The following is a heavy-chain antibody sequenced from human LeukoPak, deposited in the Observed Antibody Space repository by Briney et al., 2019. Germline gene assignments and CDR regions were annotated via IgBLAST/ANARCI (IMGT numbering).Heavy chain of an antibody. CDR1: GFTFSDYY. Sequence: GGSLTLSCAASGFTFSDYYMSWIRQAPGKGLEWVSYISSSSSYTNYAASVKGRFNISRDNAKNSLYLQMNSLRAEDTAVYYCARDLPTGTYRAYFDNWGEGTLVTVSS. D-gene: IGHD1-26*01. CDR3: ARDLPTGTYRAYFDN. J-gene: IGHJ4*02. V-gene: IGHV3-11*05. CDR2: ISSSSSYT.